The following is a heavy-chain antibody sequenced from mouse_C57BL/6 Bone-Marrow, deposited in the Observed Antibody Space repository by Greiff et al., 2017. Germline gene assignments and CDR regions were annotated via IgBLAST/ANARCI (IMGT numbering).Heavy chain of an antibody. CDR1: GFTFSSYG. Sequence: EVKLQESGGDLVKPGGSLKLSCAASGFTFSSYGMSWVRQTPDKRLEWVATISSGGSYTYYPDSVKGRFTISRDNAKNTLYLQMSSLKSEDTAMYYCARITTVVPPYAMDYWGQGTSVTVSS. J-gene: IGHJ4*01. D-gene: IGHD1-1*01. V-gene: IGHV5-6*01. CDR2: ISSGGSYT. CDR3: ARITTVVPPYAMDY.